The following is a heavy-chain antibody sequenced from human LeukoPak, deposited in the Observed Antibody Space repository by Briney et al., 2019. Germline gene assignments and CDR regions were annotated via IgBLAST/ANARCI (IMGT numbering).Heavy chain of an antibody. D-gene: IGHD3-22*01. CDR3: AGGYYYDSSGSQFYYYYYYGMDV. J-gene: IGHJ6*02. V-gene: IGHV4-4*07. CDR1: GGSISSYY. Sequence: NPSETLSLTCTVSGGSISSYYWSWIRQPAGKGLEWIGRIYTSGSTNYNPSLKSRVTMSVDTSKNQSSLKLSSVTAADTAVYYCAGGYYYDSSGSQFYYYYYYGMDVWGQGTTVTVSS. CDR2: IYTSGST.